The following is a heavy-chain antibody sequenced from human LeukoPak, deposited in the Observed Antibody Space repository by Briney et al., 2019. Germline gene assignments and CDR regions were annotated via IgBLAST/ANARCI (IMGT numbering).Heavy chain of an antibody. V-gene: IGHV1-18*01. Sequence: GASVKVSCKASGYTFTSYGISWVRQAPGQGLEWMGWISAYNGNTNYAQKLQGRVTVTRDMSTSTVYMELSSLRSEDTAVYYCAKGGVGATTYVWFDPWGQGTLVTVSS. CDR3: AKGGVGATTYVWFDP. J-gene: IGHJ5*02. CDR1: GYTFTSYG. D-gene: IGHD1-26*01. CDR2: ISAYNGNT.